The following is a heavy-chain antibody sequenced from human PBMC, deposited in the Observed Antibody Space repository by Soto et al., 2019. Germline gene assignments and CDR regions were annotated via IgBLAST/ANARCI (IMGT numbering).Heavy chain of an antibody. J-gene: IGHJ4*02. CDR3: ARGVYLHYDSSGYYGD. Sequence: SQTLSLTCAISGDSVSSNSAAWNWIRQSPSRGLEWLGRTYYRSKWYKDYAVSVKTRIAINPDTSKNQFSLQLNSVTPEDTAVYYCARGVYLHYDSSGYYGDWGQGTLVTVSS. D-gene: IGHD3-22*01. CDR1: GDSVSSNSAA. CDR2: TYYRSKWYK. V-gene: IGHV6-1*01.